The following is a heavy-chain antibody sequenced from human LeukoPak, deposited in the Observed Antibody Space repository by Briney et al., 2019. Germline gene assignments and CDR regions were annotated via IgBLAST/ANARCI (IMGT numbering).Heavy chain of an antibody. D-gene: IGHD2-2*01. Sequence: QPGGSLRLSCAASGFTFSNYEMNWVRQAPGKGLEWVSYIGTSGSTKYYADSVRGRFTISRDNAENSLHLQMNSLGAEGAAVYYCARRYCSSTSCTLDYWGQGTLVTVSS. J-gene: IGHJ4*02. CDR3: ARRYCSSTSCTLDY. CDR2: IGTSGSTK. CDR1: GFTFSNYE. V-gene: IGHV3-48*03.